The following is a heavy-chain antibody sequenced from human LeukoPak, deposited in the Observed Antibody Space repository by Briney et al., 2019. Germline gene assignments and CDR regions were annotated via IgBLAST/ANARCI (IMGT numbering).Heavy chain of an antibody. D-gene: IGHD3-3*01. V-gene: IGHV3-48*01. CDR2: ISSSSSTI. Sequence: GGSLRLSCAASGFTFSSYWMSWVRQAPGKGLEWVSYISSSSSTIYYADSVKGRFTISRDNAKNSLYLQMNSLRAEDTAVYYCARGLSITIFGVVIDWGQGTLVTVSS. CDR1: GFTFSSYW. J-gene: IGHJ4*02. CDR3: ARGLSITIFGVVID.